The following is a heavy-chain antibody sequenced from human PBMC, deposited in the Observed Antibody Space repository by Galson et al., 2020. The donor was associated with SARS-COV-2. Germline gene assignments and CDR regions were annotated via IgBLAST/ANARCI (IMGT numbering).Heavy chain of an antibody. J-gene: IGHJ5*02. Sequence: SETLSLTCSVSGGSITGNYWSWIRQPPGRGLEWIGYIYSSGTTNYNPSLKSRVTMSVDPSKNQFSLKLTSVTAADTGVYYCARDLWGAEVFDHWGQGTLVTVSS. CDR1: GGSITGNY. CDR2: IYSSGTT. CDR3: ARDLWGAEVFDH. D-gene: IGHD7-27*01. V-gene: IGHV4-59*01.